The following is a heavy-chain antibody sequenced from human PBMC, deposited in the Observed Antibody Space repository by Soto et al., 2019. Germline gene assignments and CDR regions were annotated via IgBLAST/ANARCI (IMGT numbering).Heavy chain of an antibody. CDR1: GGSISSGY. D-gene: IGHD1-7*01. CDR3: GRGEVDRYNWNYGIDY. CDR2: IYYSGNT. J-gene: IGHJ4*02. Sequence: SETLSLMCTVSGGSISSGYWSWIRQPPGKGLEWIGYIYYSGNTNYNHSLKSRVTISVDTSKNQFSLKLSSVTAADTAVYYCGRGEVDRYNWNYGIDYWGQGTLVTVSS. V-gene: IGHV4-59*01.